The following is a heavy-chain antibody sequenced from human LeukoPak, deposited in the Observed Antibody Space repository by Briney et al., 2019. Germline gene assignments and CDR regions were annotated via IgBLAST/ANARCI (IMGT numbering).Heavy chain of an antibody. CDR1: GFTFNYYT. Sequence: GGSLRLSCAASGFTFNYYTMDWVRQAPGKGLEWVSSISSSSTNIHYADSVKGRFTISRDNAKNSPHLQMDSLRAEDTALYFCVRSHYDLYAFFDYWGQGTLVTVSS. J-gene: IGHJ4*02. CDR3: VRSHYDLYAFFDY. CDR2: ISSSSTNI. V-gene: IGHV3-21*01. D-gene: IGHD3-22*01.